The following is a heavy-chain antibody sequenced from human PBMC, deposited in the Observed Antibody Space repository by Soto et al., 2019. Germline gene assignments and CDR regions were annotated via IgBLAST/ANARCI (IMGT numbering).Heavy chain of an antibody. D-gene: IGHD4-17*01. Sequence: PGGSLRLSCAASGFTFSSYGMHWVRQAPGKGLEWVAVIWYDGSNKYYADSVKGRFTISRDNSKNTLYLQMNSLRAEDTAVYYCARDGYGDYVITNWFDPWGQGTLVTVSS. V-gene: IGHV3-33*01. J-gene: IGHJ5*02. CDR2: IWYDGSNK. CDR3: ARDGYGDYVITNWFDP. CDR1: GFTFSSYG.